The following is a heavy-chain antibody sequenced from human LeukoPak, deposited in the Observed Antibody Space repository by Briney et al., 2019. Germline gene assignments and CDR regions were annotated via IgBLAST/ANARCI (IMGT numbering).Heavy chain of an antibody. CDR1: GYTFTSYG. D-gene: IGHD3-16*02. V-gene: IGHV1-18*01. CDR3: ARWWGNYDYVWGSYRKYYFDY. CDR2: ISAYNGNT. Sequence: ASVKVSCKASGYTFTSYGISWVRQAPGQGLEWMGWISAYNGNTNYAQKLQGRVTMTTDTSTSTAYMELRSLRSDDTAVYYCARWWGNYDYVWGSYRKYYFDYWGQGTLVTVSS. J-gene: IGHJ4*02.